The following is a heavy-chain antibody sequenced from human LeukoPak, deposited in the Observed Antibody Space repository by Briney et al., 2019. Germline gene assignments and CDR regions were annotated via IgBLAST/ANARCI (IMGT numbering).Heavy chain of an antibody. CDR2: IYHSGST. Sequence: SETLSLTCAVSGFSISSGYYWGWIRQPPGKGLEWTGSIYHSGSTYYNPSLKSRVTISVDTSKNQFSLKLTSVTAADTAVYYCVRGSYCSGGSCYADLDYWGRGTLVTVSS. CDR1: GFSISSGYY. D-gene: IGHD2-15*01. J-gene: IGHJ4*02. CDR3: VRGSYCSGGSCYADLDY. V-gene: IGHV4-38-2*01.